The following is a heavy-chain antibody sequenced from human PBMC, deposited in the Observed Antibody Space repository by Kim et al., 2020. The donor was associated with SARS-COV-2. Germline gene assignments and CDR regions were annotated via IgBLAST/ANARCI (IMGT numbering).Heavy chain of an antibody. J-gene: IGHJ3*02. CDR3: ARRYVYAPDGFDI. Sequence: GGSLRPSCAASGFTFTDYYMTWIRQAPGKGLEWVSYISSTGSTIYYADSVKGRFTISRDNAKNSLYLQMNSLRAEDTAVYYCARRYVYAPDGFDIWGQGTMVTVSS. V-gene: IGHV3-11*01. CDR2: ISSTGSTI. CDR1: GFTFTDYY. D-gene: IGHD5-18*01.